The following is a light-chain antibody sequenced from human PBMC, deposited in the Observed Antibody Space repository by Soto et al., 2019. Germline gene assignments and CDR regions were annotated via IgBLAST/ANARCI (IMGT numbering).Light chain of an antibody. J-gene: IGKJ1*01. CDR1: QSISSN. CDR3: QQSYSRVT. V-gene: IGKV1-39*01. Sequence: IRMTQSPSSFSASTVDRVTITFRASQSISSNLNWYQQKPGKAPKLLIYAASRLQSGVPSRFIGSRSGTDFTLTISSLQPEDFATYYCQQSYSRVTFGQGTKVDI. CDR2: AAS.